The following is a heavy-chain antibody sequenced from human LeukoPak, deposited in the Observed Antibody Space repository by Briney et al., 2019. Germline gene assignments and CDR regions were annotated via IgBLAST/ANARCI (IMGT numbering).Heavy chain of an antibody. J-gene: IGHJ6*03. CDR3: AKDSNPAGYYYMDV. Sequence: PGGSLRLSCAASGFTFSSYGMYWVRQAPGKGLDWVAVIWYDGSNKYYADSVKGRFTISRDNSKNTLHLQMNSLRAEDTAVYYCAKDSNPAGYYYMDVWGKGTTVTVSS. CDR2: IWYDGSNK. D-gene: IGHD1-14*01. CDR1: GFTFSSYG. V-gene: IGHV3-33*06.